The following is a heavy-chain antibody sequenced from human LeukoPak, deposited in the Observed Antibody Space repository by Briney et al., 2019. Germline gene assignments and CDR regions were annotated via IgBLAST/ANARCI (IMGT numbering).Heavy chain of an antibody. CDR2: IWYDGSNK. CDR1: GFTFSSYG. V-gene: IGHV3-33*01. D-gene: IGHD3-10*01. CDR3: ARGPFITMVRGVMNPDY. Sequence: GGSLRLSSAASGFTFSSYGMHWVRQAPGTGLERVAVIWYDGSNKYYADSVKGRFTISRDNSKNTLYLQMNSLRAEDTAVYYCARGPFITMVRGVMNPDYWGQGTLVTVSS. J-gene: IGHJ4*02.